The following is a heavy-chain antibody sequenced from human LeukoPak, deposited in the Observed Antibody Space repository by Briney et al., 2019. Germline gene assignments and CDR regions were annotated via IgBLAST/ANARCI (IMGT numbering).Heavy chain of an antibody. CDR2: IYYSGIT. D-gene: IGHD5-24*01. Sequence: SETLSLTCTVSGGSISNYYWSWIRQPPGKGLEWIGYIYYSGITNFNSSLKSRVTISVDTSKNQFSLKLSSVTAADTAVYYCARWLQSGLDAFDIWGQGTMVTVSS. CDR3: ARWLQSGLDAFDI. V-gene: IGHV4-59*08. CDR1: GGSISNYY. J-gene: IGHJ3*02.